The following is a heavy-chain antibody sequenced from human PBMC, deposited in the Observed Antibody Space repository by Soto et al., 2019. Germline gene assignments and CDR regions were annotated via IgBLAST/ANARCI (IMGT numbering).Heavy chain of an antibody. CDR1: GGSFSGYY. D-gene: IGHD2-15*01. V-gene: IGHV4-34*01. Sequence: PSETLSLTCAVYGGSFSGYYWSWIRQPPGKGLEWIGEINHSGSTNYNPSLKSRVTISVDTSKNQFSLKLSSVTAADTAVYYCARVSIVVVVAAPANDAFDIWGQGIMVTVSS. J-gene: IGHJ3*02. CDR3: ARVSIVVVVAAPANDAFDI. CDR2: INHSGST.